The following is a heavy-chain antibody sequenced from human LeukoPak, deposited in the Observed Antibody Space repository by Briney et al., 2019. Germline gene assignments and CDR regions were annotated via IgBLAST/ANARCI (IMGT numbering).Heavy chain of an antibody. J-gene: IGHJ4*02. Sequence: PSETLSLTCAVYGGSFSGYYWSWIRQPPGKGLEWIGEINHSGSTSYNPSLKSRVTISVDTSKNQFSLKLSSVTAADTAVYYCARGRLGGSGSYYNVLDYWGQGTLVTVSS. CDR2: INHSGST. CDR1: GGSFSGYY. D-gene: IGHD3-10*01. CDR3: ARGRLGGSGSYYNVLDY. V-gene: IGHV4-34*01.